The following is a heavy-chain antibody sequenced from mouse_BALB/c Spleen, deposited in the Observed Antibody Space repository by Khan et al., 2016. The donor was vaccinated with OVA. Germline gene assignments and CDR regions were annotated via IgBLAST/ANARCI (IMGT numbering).Heavy chain of an antibody. J-gene: IGHJ2*02. CDR3: ARVYGGDFDY. CDR1: GYSFTSYYA. D-gene: IGHD1-1*02. V-gene: IGHV3-2*02. Sequence: EVQLQESGPGLVKPSQSLSLTCTVTGYSFTSYYAWYWIQQFPGNQLGWMGFISYSGNTKYNPSLKSRFSITPDTSKNQFFLQLNSVTTEDTAKYYWARVYGGDFDYWGQGTSLTVSS. CDR2: ISYSGNT.